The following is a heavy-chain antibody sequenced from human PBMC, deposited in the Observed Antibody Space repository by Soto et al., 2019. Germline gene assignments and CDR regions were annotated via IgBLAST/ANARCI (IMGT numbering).Heavy chain of an antibody. CDR1: GVAFSDDA. CDR3: AKSLSTAVNYGLDV. D-gene: IGHD2-2*01. V-gene: IGHV3-23*01. J-gene: IGHJ6*02. Sequence: GGALRLSXGASGVAFSDDAMTWVRQAPGQGLEWIASISDDGDSTYYEAAVKGRFTISRNNSKNTLFLQMSSLGAEDTAVYYCAKSLSTAVNYGLDVWGQGTSVTVSS. CDR2: ISDDGDST.